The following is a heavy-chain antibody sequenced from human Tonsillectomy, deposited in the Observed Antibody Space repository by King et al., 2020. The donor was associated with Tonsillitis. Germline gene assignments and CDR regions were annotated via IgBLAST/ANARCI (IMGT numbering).Heavy chain of an antibody. J-gene: IGHJ3*02. D-gene: IGHD3-22*01. V-gene: IGHV4-39*01. CDR2: IYYSGST. CDR3: ARHGGPYYYVGSVYFTQYAFDI. Sequence: LQLQESGPGLVKPSETLSLTCTVSGGSISSSSYYWGWIRQPPGKGLEWIGSIYYSGSTYHNPSLKSRVTISVDTSKNQFSLKLSSVTAADTAVYYCARHGGPYYYVGSVYFTQYAFDIWGQGTMFTVSP. CDR1: GGSISSSSYY.